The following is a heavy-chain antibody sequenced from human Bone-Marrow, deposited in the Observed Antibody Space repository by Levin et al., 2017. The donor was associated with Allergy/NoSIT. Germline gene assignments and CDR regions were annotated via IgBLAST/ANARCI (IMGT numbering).Heavy chain of an antibody. D-gene: IGHD5-12*01. CDR2: IIPIFGTA. CDR1: GGTFSSYA. Sequence: ASVKVSCKASGGTFSSYAISWVRQAPGQGLEWMGGIIPIFGTANYAQKFQGRVTITADESTSTAYMELSSLRSEDTAVYYCAVPLPNIVATINEPPYYYYMDVWGKGTTVTVSS. J-gene: IGHJ6*03. CDR3: AVPLPNIVATINEPPYYYYMDV. V-gene: IGHV1-69*13.